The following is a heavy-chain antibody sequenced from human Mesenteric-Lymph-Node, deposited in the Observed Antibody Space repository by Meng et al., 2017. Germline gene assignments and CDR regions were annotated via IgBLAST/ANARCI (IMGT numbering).Heavy chain of an antibody. Sequence: GESLKISCAASGFTFSSYWMSWVRQAPGKGLEWVANIKQDGSEKYYVDSVKGRFTISRDNAKNSLYLQMNSLRAEDTAVYYCARDRGDYGDYVGNLDWFGPWGPGNLVTVSS. CDR1: GFTFSSYW. D-gene: IGHD4-17*01. CDR2: IKQDGSEK. CDR3: ARDRGDYGDYVGNLDWFGP. J-gene: IGHJ5*01. V-gene: IGHV3-7*01.